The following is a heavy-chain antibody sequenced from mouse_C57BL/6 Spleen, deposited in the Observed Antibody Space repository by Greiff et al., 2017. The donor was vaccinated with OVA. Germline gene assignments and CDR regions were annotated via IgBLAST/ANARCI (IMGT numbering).Heavy chain of an antibody. CDR2: IDPSDSYT. CDR1: GYTFTSYW. D-gene: IGHD3-2*02. Sequence: QVQLQQPGAELVMPGASVKLSCKASGYTFTSYWMHWVKRRPGQGLEWIGEIDPSDSYTNYNQKFKGKSTLTVDKSSSTAYMQLSSLTSEDSAVYYGAREPRDSSGYHYYAMDDWGQGTSVTVSS. V-gene: IGHV1-69*01. J-gene: IGHJ4*01. CDR3: AREPRDSSGYHYYAMDD.